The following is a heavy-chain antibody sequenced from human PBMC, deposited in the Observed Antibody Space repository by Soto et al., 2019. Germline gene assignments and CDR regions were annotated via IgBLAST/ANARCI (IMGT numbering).Heavy chain of an antibody. V-gene: IGHV3-30*18. CDR3: AKGVLERWLREVVY. CDR2: ISYDGSNK. D-gene: IGHD5-12*01. CDR1: GCTFSSYG. J-gene: IGHJ4*02. Sequence: QPGWPLTLSGSASGCTFSSYGMHWVRQAPGKWLEGVAVISYDGSNKYYADYVKGRFTISRDNSKDTLYLQMNSLRDEDTAVYYCAKGVLERWLREVVYWGQGTLVTVSS.